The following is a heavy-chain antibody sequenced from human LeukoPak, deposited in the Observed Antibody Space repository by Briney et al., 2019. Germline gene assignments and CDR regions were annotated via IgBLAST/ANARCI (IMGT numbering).Heavy chain of an antibody. Sequence: SETLSLTCTVSGGSISSYYWSWIRQPAGKGLEWIGRIYTSGGTNYNPSLKSRVTISVDKSKNQFSLKLSSVTAADTAVYYCARSIAVAFDYWGQGTLVTVSS. CDR1: GGSISSYY. CDR2: IYTSGGT. D-gene: IGHD6-19*01. CDR3: ARSIAVAFDY. J-gene: IGHJ4*02. V-gene: IGHV4-4*07.